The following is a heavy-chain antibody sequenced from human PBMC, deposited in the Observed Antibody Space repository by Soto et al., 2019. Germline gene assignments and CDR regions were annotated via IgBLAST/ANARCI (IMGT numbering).Heavy chain of an antibody. D-gene: IGHD1-7*01. CDR1: GGTFSSYA. CDR2: IIPIFGTA. V-gene: IGHV1-69*13. CDR3: ARWNSPNHSWFDP. J-gene: IGHJ5*02. Sequence: ASVKVSCKASGGTFSSYAISWVRQAPGQGLEWMGGIIPIFGTANYAQKFQGRVTITADESTSTAYMELSSLRSEDTAVYYCARWNSPNHSWFDPWGQGTLVTVSS.